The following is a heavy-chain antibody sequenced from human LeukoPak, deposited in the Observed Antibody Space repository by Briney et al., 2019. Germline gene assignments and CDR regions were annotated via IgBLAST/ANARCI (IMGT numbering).Heavy chain of an antibody. J-gene: IGHJ4*02. CDR1: GYTFTGYY. V-gene: IGHV1-2*02. D-gene: IGHD3-22*01. CDR2: INPNTGGT. Sequence: EASVKVSCKTSGYTFTGYYMHWVRQAPGQGLEWMGWINPNTGGTNYAQKFQGRVTMTSDTSISTAYMELSSLKSDDTAMYYCARAPMTVVVFPPRLDFWGQGTLVTVSS. CDR3: ARAPMTVVVFPPRLDF.